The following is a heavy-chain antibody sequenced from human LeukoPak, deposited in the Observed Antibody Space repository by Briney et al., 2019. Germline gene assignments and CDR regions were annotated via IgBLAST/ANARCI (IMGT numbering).Heavy chain of an antibody. Sequence: ASVKVSCKTSGFTFTSHDYNWVRQATGQGLEWMGWMNPNSGATGYAQKFQGRVTMTEDTSTDTAYMELSSLRSEDTAVYYCATVTGVGATTSRAFDIWGQGTMVTVSS. D-gene: IGHD1-26*01. CDR3: ATVTGVGATTSRAFDI. V-gene: IGHV1-8*01. J-gene: IGHJ3*02. CDR2: MNPNSGAT. CDR1: GFTFTSHD.